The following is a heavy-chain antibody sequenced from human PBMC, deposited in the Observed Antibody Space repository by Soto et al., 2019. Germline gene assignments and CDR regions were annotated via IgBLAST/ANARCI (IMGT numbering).Heavy chain of an antibody. J-gene: IGHJ5*02. Sequence: EVQLVESGGGLIQPGGSLRLSCAASGLTVSNNYMSWVRQAPGKGLEWVSVIYPGGSTYYADSVKGRFTISRDSSTNTLYLQMNTLRSVDTDLYYSANGYFYISWGQGTLVTVSS. D-gene: IGHD3-22*01. CDR1: GLTVSNNY. CDR2: IYPGGST. CDR3: ANGYFYIS. V-gene: IGHV3-53*01.